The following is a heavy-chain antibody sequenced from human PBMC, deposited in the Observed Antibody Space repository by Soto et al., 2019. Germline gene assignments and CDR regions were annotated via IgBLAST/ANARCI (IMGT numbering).Heavy chain of an antibody. J-gene: IGHJ6*02. CDR3: ARDQVLLWFGEVAYYYYGMDV. D-gene: IGHD3-10*01. Sequence: EVQLVESGGGLVKPGGSLRLSCAASGFTFSSYSMNWVRQAPGKGLEWVSSISSISSYIYYADSVKVRFTISRDNAKNSLYLQMNSLRAEDTAVYYCARDQVLLWFGEVAYYYYGMDVWGQGTTVTVSS. CDR2: ISSISSYI. CDR1: GFTFSSYS. V-gene: IGHV3-21*01.